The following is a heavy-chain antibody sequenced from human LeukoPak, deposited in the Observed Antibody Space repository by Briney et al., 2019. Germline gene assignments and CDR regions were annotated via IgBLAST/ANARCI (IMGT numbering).Heavy chain of an antibody. V-gene: IGHV1-46*01. Sequence: ASVKVSCKASGDSFTSHYMHWVRQAPGQGLEWLGLINPSGSTTLYAQKFQGRITMTRDMSTTTDYMELSSLRSDDTAVYYCARDNSVGDVAWWFDPWGQGTLVTVSS. CDR3: ARDNSVGDVAWWFDP. D-gene: IGHD1-26*01. CDR2: INPSGSTT. CDR1: GDSFTSHY. J-gene: IGHJ5*02.